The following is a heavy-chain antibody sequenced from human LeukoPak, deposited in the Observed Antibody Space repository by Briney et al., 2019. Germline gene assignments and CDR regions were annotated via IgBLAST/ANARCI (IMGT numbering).Heavy chain of an antibody. V-gene: IGHV3-21*01. Sequence: GGSLRLSCAASGFTFSSYSMNWVRQAPGKGLEWVSSIRSSSSYIYYADSVKGRFTISRDNAKNSLYLQMNSLRAEDTAVYYCARDPLYYGSGSYYGYYFDYWGQGTLVTVSS. D-gene: IGHD3-10*01. CDR2: IRSSSSYI. J-gene: IGHJ4*02. CDR3: ARDPLYYGSGSYYGYYFDY. CDR1: GFTFSSYS.